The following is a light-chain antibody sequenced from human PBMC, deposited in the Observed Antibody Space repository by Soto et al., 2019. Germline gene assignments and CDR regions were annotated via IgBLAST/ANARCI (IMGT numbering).Light chain of an antibody. CDR2: GAS. CDR1: QSVRSN. CDR3: QQYDNWPPIT. V-gene: IGKV3-15*01. J-gene: IGKJ5*01. Sequence: EIVMTQSPATLSVSLGERVTLSCRASQSVRSNLAWYQQKPGQAPRLLIYGASTRATGIPARFSGSGSGTDFTLTISGLQSEDFAVYYCQQYDNWPPITFGQGTRLEIK.